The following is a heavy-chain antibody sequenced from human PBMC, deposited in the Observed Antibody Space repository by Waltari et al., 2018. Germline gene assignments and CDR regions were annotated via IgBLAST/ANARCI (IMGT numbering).Heavy chain of an antibody. Sequence: QVQLVQSGAEVKKPGSSVKVSCKASGGTFSSYAISWVRQAPGQGLEWMGGIIPIFCTANYSQKFQGRVTITADEFTSTAYMELSSLRSEDTAVYYCSRGPPRDILTGPGNYFDYWGQGTLVTVSS. V-gene: IGHV1-69*12. J-gene: IGHJ4*02. CDR2: IIPIFCTA. CDR3: SRGPPRDILTGPGNYFDY. CDR1: GGTFSSYA. D-gene: IGHD3-9*01.